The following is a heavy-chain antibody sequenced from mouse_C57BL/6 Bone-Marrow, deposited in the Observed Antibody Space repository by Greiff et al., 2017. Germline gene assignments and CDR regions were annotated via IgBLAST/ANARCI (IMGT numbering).Heavy chain of an antibody. CDR3: AGYEDYFDY. J-gene: IGHJ2*01. V-gene: IGHV5-17*02. CDR2: ISSGSSNI. CDR1: GFTFSSFG. Sequence: EVQLVESGGGLVQPGGSRKLSCAASGFTFSSFGMHWVRQAPGKGLEWVAYISSGSSNIYYADTVKGRFTISRDKRKNTLFLQMTSLRSEDTAMCYCAGYEDYFDYWGQGTTPTVTS. D-gene: IGHD2-3*01.